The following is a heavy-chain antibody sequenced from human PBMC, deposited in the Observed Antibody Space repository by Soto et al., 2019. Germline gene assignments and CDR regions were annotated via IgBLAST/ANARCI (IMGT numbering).Heavy chain of an antibody. CDR1: GFTFTSSA. Sequence: GASVKVSCKASGFTFTSSAVQWVRQARGQRLEWIGWIVVGSGNTNYAQKFQERVTITRDMSTSTAYMELSSLRSEDTAVYYCAAAAPELQQYYYYYYGMDVWGQGTTVTVSS. J-gene: IGHJ6*02. V-gene: IGHV1-58*01. CDR2: IVVGSGNT. D-gene: IGHD1-7*01. CDR3: AAAAPELQQYYYYYYGMDV.